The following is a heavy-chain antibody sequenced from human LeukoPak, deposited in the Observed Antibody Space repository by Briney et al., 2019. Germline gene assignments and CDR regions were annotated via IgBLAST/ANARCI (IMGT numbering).Heavy chain of an antibody. V-gene: IGHV4-39*07. CDR1: GGAIRNSSYY. D-gene: IGHD1-26*01. J-gene: IGHJ4*02. Sequence: SETLSLTCTVSGGAIRNSSYYWGWIRQPPGKGLEWIGNIYYSGSAYYNPSLKSRVTMSVDTSKNQFSLKLSSVTAADTAVYYCARTYSGSYRRARFDYWGQGTLVTVSS. CDR3: ARTYSGSYRRARFDY. CDR2: IYYSGSA.